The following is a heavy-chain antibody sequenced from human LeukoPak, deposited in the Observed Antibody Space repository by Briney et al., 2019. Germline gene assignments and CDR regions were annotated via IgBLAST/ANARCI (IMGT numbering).Heavy chain of an antibody. D-gene: IGHD4-17*01. Sequence: GGSLRLSCAASGFTFSNYAMNWVRQAPGKGLEWVSAISGSGGSTYYADSVKGRFTISRDNSKNTLYLQMNSLRAEDTAVYYCASTASYYYYYMDVWGKGTTVTISS. CDR2: ISGSGGST. J-gene: IGHJ6*03. V-gene: IGHV3-23*01. CDR1: GFTFSNYA. CDR3: ASTASYYYYYMDV.